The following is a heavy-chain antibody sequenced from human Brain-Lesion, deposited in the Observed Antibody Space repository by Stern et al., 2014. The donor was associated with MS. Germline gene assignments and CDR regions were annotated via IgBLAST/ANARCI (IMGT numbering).Heavy chain of an antibody. J-gene: IGHJ4*02. CDR2: FDPEDGET. CDR3: ATLSPGAGGNYCRHFDY. V-gene: IGHV1-24*01. Sequence: VQLVESGAEVKKPGASVKVSCKVSGYTLTELSMHWVRQAPRTGIERMGGFDPEDGETIYAQKFQGRVTTTEDKSTDTAYMELSSLRSEDTAVYYCATLSPGAGGNYCRHFDYWGQGTLVTVSS. CDR1: GYTLTELS. D-gene: IGHD1-26*01.